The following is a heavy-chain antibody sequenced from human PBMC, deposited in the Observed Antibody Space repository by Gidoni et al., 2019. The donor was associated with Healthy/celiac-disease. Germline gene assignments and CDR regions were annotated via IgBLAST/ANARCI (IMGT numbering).Heavy chain of an antibody. V-gene: IGHV3-9*01. CDR1: GFTFDDYA. D-gene: IGHD1-26*01. J-gene: IGHJ4*02. CDR3: AKGPKWELRGIDY. Sequence: EVQLVESGGGLVQPGRSLRLSCAASGFTFDDYAMHWVRQAPGKGLEWVSGISWNSGSIGYADSVKGRFTISRDNAKNSLYLQMNSLRAEDTALYYCAKGPKWELRGIDYWGQGTLVTVSS. CDR2: ISWNSGSI.